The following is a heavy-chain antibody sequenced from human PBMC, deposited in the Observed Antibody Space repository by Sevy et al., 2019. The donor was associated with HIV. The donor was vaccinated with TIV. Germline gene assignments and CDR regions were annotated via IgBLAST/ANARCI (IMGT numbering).Heavy chain of an antibody. Sequence: GGSLRLSSAASGFTFSSYALRWVRQAPGKGLEWVSLISYDGSKKYYSDSVKGRFAISRDESKTTLFLQMNSLRSEDTAIYYCARVGVSYCTDDCYHRFDYWGRGTLVTVSS. V-gene: IGHV3-30*09. CDR1: GFTFSSYA. CDR2: ISYDGSKK. J-gene: IGHJ4*02. CDR3: ARVGVSYCTDDCYHRFDY. D-gene: IGHD2-21*02.